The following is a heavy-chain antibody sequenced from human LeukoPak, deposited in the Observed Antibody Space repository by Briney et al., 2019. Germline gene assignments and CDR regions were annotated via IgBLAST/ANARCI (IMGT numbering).Heavy chain of an antibody. CDR2: IHHSGST. V-gene: IGHV4-39*01. CDR3: ARQGVAVPAASI. Sequence: PSETLSLTCTVSGGSTRSTSYYWGWIRQPPGKGPEWIGCIHHSGSTYYNPSLKSRVTFSVDTSKNQFSLKLSSVTAADTAVYYCARQGVAVPAASIWGQGTLVTVSS. J-gene: IGHJ4*02. D-gene: IGHD2-2*01. CDR1: GGSTRSTSYY.